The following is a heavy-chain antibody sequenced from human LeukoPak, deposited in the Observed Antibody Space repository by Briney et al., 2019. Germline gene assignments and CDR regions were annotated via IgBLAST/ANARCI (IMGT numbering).Heavy chain of an antibody. V-gene: IGHV4-34*01. Sequence: SETLSLTCVVYGESFSGYYWSWIRQPPGKGLEWIGEINHSGSTNYNPSLKSRVTISVDTSKNQFSLKLSSVTAADTAVYYCARVPVGDYYYYYMDVWGKGTTVTVSS. CDR1: GESFSGYY. CDR2: INHSGST. J-gene: IGHJ6*03. CDR3: ARVPVGDYYYYYMDV. D-gene: IGHD3-16*01.